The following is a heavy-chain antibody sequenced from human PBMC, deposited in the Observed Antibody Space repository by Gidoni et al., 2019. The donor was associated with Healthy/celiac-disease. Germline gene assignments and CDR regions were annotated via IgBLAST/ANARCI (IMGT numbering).Heavy chain of an antibody. V-gene: IGHV3-23*01. J-gene: IGHJ4*02. CDR2: ISGSGGST. Sequence: EVQLLESGGGLVQPGGSLRLSCAASGFTFSSYAMSWVRQAPGKGLEWVSAISGSGGSTYYADSVKGRFTISRDNSKNTLYLQMNSLRAEDTAVYYCAKTPKPAAMLRAAAGTVDYWGQGTLVTVSS. D-gene: IGHD6-13*01. CDR3: AKTPKPAAMLRAAAGTVDY. CDR1: GFTFSSYA.